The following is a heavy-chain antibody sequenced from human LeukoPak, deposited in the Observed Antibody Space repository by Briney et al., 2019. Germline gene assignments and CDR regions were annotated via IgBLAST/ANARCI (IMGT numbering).Heavy chain of an antibody. CDR3: AKSRGIAVAAYYFDY. V-gene: IGHV3-9*01. J-gene: IGHJ4*02. CDR2: ISWNSGSI. D-gene: IGHD6-19*01. Sequence: PGGSLRLSCAASGFTFDDYAMHWVRQAPGKGLEWVSGISWNSGSIGYADSVKGRFTISRDNAKNSLYLQMNSLRAEDTALYYCAKSRGIAVAAYYFDYWGQGTLVTVSS. CDR1: GFTFDDYA.